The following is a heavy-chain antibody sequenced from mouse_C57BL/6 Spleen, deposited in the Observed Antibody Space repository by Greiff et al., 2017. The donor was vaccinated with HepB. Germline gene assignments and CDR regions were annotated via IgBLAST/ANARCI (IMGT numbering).Heavy chain of an antibody. V-gene: IGHV5-17*01. CDR1: GFTFSDYG. J-gene: IGHJ4*01. Sequence: EVQLVESGGGLVKPGGSLKLSCAASGFTFSDYGMHWVRQAPEKGLEWVAYISSGSSTIYYADTVKGRFTISRDNAKNTLFLQMTSLRSEDTAMYYCARDTTTVVARAMDYWGQGTSVTVSS. CDR2: ISSGSSTI. CDR3: ARDTTTVVARAMDY. D-gene: IGHD1-1*01.